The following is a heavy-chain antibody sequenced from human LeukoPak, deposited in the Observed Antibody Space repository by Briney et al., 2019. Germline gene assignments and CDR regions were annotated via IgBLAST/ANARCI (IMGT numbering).Heavy chain of an antibody. CDR2: ISTNGDST. D-gene: IGHD2-15*01. CDR1: GFTFGDYA. J-gene: IGHJ4*02. Sequence: PGRSLRLSCTTSGFTFGDYAMSWVRQAPGKGLEYVSAISTNGDSTYYADSVKGRFTISRDNSKNTLYLQMSSLRAEDTAVYYCVKGYCRGGNCFSRTMYYFDYWGQGTLVTVSS. CDR3: VKGYCRGGNCFSRTMYYFDY. V-gene: IGHV3-64D*06.